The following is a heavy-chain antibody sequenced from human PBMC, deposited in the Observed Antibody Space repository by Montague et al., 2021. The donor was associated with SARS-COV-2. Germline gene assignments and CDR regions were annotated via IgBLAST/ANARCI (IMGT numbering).Heavy chain of an antibody. CDR3: ARNMDY. D-gene: IGHD2/OR15-2a*01. J-gene: IGHJ4*02. CDR2: MYETGNM. Sequence: SETLSLTCTVSSGSLSNYYWSWIRQSPDKGLEWIGYMYETGNMIYNPSLRSRVPISADTSKSQFSLRLTSVTAADSARYYCARNMDYWGQGVLVTV. CDR1: SGSLSNYY. V-gene: IGHV4-4*09.